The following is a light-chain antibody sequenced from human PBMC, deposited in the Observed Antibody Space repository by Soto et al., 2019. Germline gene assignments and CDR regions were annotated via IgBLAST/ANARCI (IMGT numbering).Light chain of an antibody. V-gene: IGKV1-39*01. CDR3: QQSYSVPLT. J-gene: IGKJ2*01. CDR1: QNILSY. Sequence: DIQMTQSPSSLSASVGDRVTITCRSSQNILSYLNWYQQRAGEAPRFLIYAASNLQDGVPSRFSGSESGTEFTLTISSLQPEDFATYYCQQSYSVPLTFGQRTKLEMK. CDR2: AAS.